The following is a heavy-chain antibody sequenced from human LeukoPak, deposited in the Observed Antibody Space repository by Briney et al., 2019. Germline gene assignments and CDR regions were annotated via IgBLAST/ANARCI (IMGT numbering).Heavy chain of an antibody. CDR3: ARDLNRYSGSLGD. CDR2: ISASGSNT. CDR1: GFTFSSLD. D-gene: IGHD1-26*01. Sequence: GGSLRLSCAASGFTFSSLDMAWVRQAPGKGLEWVSGISASGSNTFYADSVKSRFTISRDNAKNSLYLQMNSLRAEDTAVYYCARDLNRYSGSLGDWGQGTLVTVSS. J-gene: IGHJ4*02. V-gene: IGHV3-21*01.